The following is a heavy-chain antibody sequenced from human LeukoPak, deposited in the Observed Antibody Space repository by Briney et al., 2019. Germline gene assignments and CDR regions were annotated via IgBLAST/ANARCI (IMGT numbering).Heavy chain of an antibody. CDR2: ISSSSSYI. V-gene: IGHV3-21*01. CDR1: GFTFSSYS. D-gene: IGHD3-22*01. CDR3: ARGGERGLYDRSGYFDY. Sequence: AGESLRLSCAASGFTFSSYSMNWVRQAPGKGLEWVSSISSSSSYIYYADSVKGRFTISRDNAKNSLYLQMNSLRAEDTAVYYCARGGERGLYDRSGYFDYWGQGTLVTVSS. J-gene: IGHJ4*02.